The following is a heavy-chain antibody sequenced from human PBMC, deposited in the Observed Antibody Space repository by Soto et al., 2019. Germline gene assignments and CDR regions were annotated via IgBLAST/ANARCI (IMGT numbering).Heavy chain of an antibody. CDR3: ARNLGYSYGFPFDY. Sequence: PSETLSLTCTVSGGSISSYYWSWIRQPPGKGLEWIGYIYYSGSTNYNPSLKSRVTISVDTSKNQFSLKLSSVTAADTAVYYCARNLGYSYGFPFDYWGQGTLVTVS. CDR1: GGSISSYY. CDR2: IYYSGST. V-gene: IGHV4-59*01. J-gene: IGHJ4*02. D-gene: IGHD5-18*01.